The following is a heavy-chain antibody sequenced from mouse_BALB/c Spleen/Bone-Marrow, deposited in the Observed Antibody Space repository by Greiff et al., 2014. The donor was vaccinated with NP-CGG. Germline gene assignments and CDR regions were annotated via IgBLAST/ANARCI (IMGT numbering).Heavy chain of an antibody. D-gene: IGHD2-10*02. V-gene: IGHV2-3*01. CDR1: GFSLTSYG. Sequence: VQLQQSGPGLVAPSQSLSITCTVSGFSLTSYGVSWVRQPPGKGLECLGVIWGDGSTNYHSALISRLSISKDNSKSQVFIKLNSLQTEDTATYYCARLAKTWYFDVWGAGTTVTVSS. CDR2: IWGDGST. CDR3: ARLAKTWYFDV. J-gene: IGHJ1*01.